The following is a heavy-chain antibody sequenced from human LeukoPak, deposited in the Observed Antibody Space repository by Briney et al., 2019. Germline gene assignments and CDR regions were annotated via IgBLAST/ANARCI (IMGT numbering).Heavy chain of an antibody. J-gene: IGHJ4*02. CDR3: AKTPTYDYVWGSYRYTADLYYFDY. V-gene: IGHV3-23*01. Sequence: GGSLRLSCAASGFTFSSYAMSWVRQAPGKGLEWVSAISGSGGSTYYADSVKGRFTISRDNSKNTLYLQMNSLRAEDTAVYCCAKTPTYDYVWGSYRYTADLYYFDYWGQGTLVTVSS. CDR1: GFTFSSYA. CDR2: ISGSGGST. D-gene: IGHD3-16*02.